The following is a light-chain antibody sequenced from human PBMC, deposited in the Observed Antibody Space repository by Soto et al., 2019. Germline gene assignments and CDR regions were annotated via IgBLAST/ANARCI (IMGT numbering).Light chain of an antibody. CDR3: QQSYSTTWT. J-gene: IGKJ1*01. V-gene: IGKV1-39*01. CDR1: QGISTY. Sequence: IQVTQSPSSLSESAGDRVTITCRASQGISTYLNWYQQNPGKAPKLLIYAASSLQSGVPSRFSGSGSETDFTLTISSLQPEDFATYSCQQSYSTTWTLCQGTKVDI. CDR2: AAS.